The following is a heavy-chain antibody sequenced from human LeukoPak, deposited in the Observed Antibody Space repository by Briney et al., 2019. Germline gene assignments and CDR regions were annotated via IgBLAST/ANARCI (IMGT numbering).Heavy chain of an antibody. CDR1: GITFSSYG. CDR2: IGVGSSTI. D-gene: IGHD3-10*01. Sequence: GGSLRLSCGASGITFSSYGMHWVRQAPGKGLEWVSYIGVGSSTIYYADSVKGRFTISRDDAKNSVYLQMNSLRAEDTAVYFCARDSGERGSGSYLIAYWGQGTLVTVSS. V-gene: IGHV3-48*01. J-gene: IGHJ4*02. CDR3: ARDSGERGSGSYLIAY.